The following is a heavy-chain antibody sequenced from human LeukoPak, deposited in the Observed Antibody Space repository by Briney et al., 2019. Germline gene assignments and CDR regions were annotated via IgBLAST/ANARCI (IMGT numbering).Heavy chain of an antibody. Sequence: AGGSLRLSCAASGFTFSSYGMHWVRQAPGKGLEWVAVISYEGSNKYYAGSVKGRFTITRDNSKNTLYLQMNSLRAENTAVYCGAEDLKERGYSYGDYWGQGTLVTVSS. CDR2: ISYEGSNK. V-gene: IGHV3-30*18. D-gene: IGHD5-18*01. J-gene: IGHJ4*02. CDR1: GFTFSSYG. CDR3: AEDLKERGYSYGDY.